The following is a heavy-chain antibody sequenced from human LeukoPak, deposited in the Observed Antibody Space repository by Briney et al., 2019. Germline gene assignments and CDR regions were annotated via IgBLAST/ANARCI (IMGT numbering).Heavy chain of an antibody. D-gene: IGHD1-26*01. Sequence: PGGSLRLSCAASGFTFTNYALHWVRQAPGKGPEWVAVMSYGGANEYYADSVKGRFTISRDDSKNTLYLQMNSLRTEDTAIYYCTRDFRIVVTDYWGQGTLVTVSS. J-gene: IGHJ4*02. CDR3: TRDFRIVVTDY. V-gene: IGHV3-30-3*01. CDR1: GFTFTNYA. CDR2: MSYGGANE.